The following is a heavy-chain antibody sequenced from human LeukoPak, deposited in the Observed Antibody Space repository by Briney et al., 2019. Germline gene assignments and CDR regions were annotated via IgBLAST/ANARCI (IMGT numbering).Heavy chain of an antibody. CDR2: INPSGGST. J-gene: IGHJ5*02. D-gene: IGHD3-10*01. V-gene: IGHV1-46*01. CDR1: GYTFTNYY. Sequence: GASVKVSCKASGYTFTNYYIHWVRQAPGQGLEWMGIINPSGGSTSYAQKFQGRVTMIRDTSTSTVYMELSSLRSEDTAVYYCAILLHNWFDPWGQGTLVTVSS. CDR3: AILLHNWFDP.